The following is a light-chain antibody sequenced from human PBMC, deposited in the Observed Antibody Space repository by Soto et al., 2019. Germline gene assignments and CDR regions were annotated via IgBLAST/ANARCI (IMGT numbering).Light chain of an antibody. CDR2: DAS. CDR3: QQYNSYSPAT. J-gene: IGKJ1*01. CDR1: QSIGDW. V-gene: IGKV1-5*01. Sequence: DIQMTQSPSTLAASVGDRVTITCRASQSIGDWLAWYQQKPGKAPNLLIYDASRSVSGVPSRFSGGGSGTEFTLTIISPQPDDFATYYCQQYNSYSPATFGQGTKVEIK.